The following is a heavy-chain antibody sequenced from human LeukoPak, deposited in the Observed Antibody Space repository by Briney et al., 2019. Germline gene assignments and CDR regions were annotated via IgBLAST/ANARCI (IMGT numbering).Heavy chain of an antibody. V-gene: IGHV4-59*01. CDR2: IYYSGST. J-gene: IGHJ4*02. D-gene: IGHD6-13*01. Sequence: SETLSLTCTVSGGSISSYYWSWIRQPPGKGLEWIGYIYYSGSTNYNPSLKSRVTISVDTSKNQFSLKLSSVTAADTAVYYCAREYSSPSLPADYSDYWGQGTLVTVSS. CDR1: GGSISSYY. CDR3: AREYSSPSLPADYSDY.